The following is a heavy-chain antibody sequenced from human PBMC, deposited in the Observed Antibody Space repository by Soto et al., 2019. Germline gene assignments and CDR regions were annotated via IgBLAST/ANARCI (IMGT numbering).Heavy chain of an antibody. D-gene: IGHD2-15*01. CDR1: GLTFSSYE. CDR3: ARDGRIRRPDWYFDL. J-gene: IGHJ2*01. CDR2: ISRSGSTI. V-gene: IGHV3-48*03. Sequence: EVQLVESGGVLVQPGGSLRLSCAASGLTFSSYEMNWVRQAPGTGLEWVSYISRSGSTIYYADSVKGRVTISSDNAKNSLYLQMNSLRAEGTAVYYCARDGRIRRPDWYFDLLGRGTLVTVSS.